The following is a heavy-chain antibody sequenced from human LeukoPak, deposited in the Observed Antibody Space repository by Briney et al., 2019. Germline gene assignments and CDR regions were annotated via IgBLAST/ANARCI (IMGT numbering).Heavy chain of an antibody. CDR3: AREGYYYDTSGYSFDS. V-gene: IGHV3-74*01. CDR2: ISSDGSTT. CDR1: GFTFSSYW. D-gene: IGHD3-22*01. Sequence: GGSLRLSCAASGFTFSSYWMHWVRQAPGKGLVWVSRISSDGSTTSYADSVKGRFTISRDNAKNTLYLQMNSLRAEDTAVYYCAREGYYYDTSGYSFDSWGQGTLVTVSS. J-gene: IGHJ4*02.